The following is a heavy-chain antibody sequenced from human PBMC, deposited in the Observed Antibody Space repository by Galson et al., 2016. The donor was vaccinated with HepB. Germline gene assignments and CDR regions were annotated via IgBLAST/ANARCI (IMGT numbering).Heavy chain of an antibody. Sequence: HSGAEVKKPGGSLKISCKGSGYSFTNYWIGWVRQMPGKGLEWMGIIDPRDSDTRYSPSFEGKCTISVDKSISTAFVQWSSRKAPDTAMYYCARLFGPVLSWRATSDIFDPWCQGTLVTVAS. CDR2: IDPRDSDT. CDR3: ARLFGPVLSWRATSDIFDP. V-gene: IGHV5-51*01. D-gene: IGHD2-8*01. CDR1: GYSFTNYW. J-gene: IGHJ5*02.